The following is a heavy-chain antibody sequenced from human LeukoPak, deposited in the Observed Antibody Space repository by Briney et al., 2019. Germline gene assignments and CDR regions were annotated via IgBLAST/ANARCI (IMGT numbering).Heavy chain of an antibody. CDR3: ARVWEPDSWYFDL. Sequence: ASVKVSCKASGYTFTGYYMHWVRQAPGQGLEWMGWINPNSGGTNYAQKFQGRVTMTRDTSISTAYMELSRLRSDDTAVHYCARVWEPDSWYFDLWGRGTLVTVSS. V-gene: IGHV1-2*02. CDR2: INPNSGGT. D-gene: IGHD1-26*01. CDR1: GYTFTGYY. J-gene: IGHJ2*01.